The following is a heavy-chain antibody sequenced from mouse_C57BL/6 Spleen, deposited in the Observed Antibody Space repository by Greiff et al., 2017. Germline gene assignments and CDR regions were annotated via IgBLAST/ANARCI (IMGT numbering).Heavy chain of an antibody. CDR3: TGQWEGYFDY. V-gene: IGHV6-3*01. J-gene: IGHJ2*01. D-gene: IGHD1-3*01. Sequence: EVKVEESGGGLVQPGGSMKLSCVASGFTFSNYWMNWVRQSPEKGLEWVAQIRLKSDNYATHYAESVKGRFTISRDDSKSSVYLQMNNLRAEDTGMYYCTGQWEGYFDYWGQGTTLTVSS. CDR1: GFTFSNYW. CDR2: IRLKSDNYAT.